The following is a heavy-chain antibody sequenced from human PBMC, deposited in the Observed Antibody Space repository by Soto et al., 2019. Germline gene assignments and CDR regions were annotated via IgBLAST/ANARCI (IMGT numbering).Heavy chain of an antibody. J-gene: IGHJ3*02. D-gene: IGHD3-16*02. CDR3: TSHLVELSFPRAFDI. CDR1: GFTVSGSA. CDR2: IRSKTNSYAT. V-gene: IGHV3-73*01. Sequence: VQLVESGGGLVQPGGSLKLSCAASGFTVSGSAVHWVRQASGKGLEWVGRIRSKTNSYATAYAVSVKGRFTISRDNSKNTAYLQMNSLKTEDTAVYYCTSHLVELSFPRAFDIWGPGTMVTVSS.